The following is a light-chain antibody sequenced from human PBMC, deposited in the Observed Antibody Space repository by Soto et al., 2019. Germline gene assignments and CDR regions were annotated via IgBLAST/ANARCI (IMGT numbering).Light chain of an antibody. Sequence: DIQMTQSPSTLSASVRDRVTITCRASQSIGRWLAWYQQKPGKAPKLLIYDASTLESGVPSRFSGSGSGTEFTLTISSLQPDDFATYYCQHYKMYSPWTFGQGTKVDIK. CDR1: QSIGRW. CDR3: QHYKMYSPWT. J-gene: IGKJ1*01. CDR2: DAS. V-gene: IGKV1-5*01.